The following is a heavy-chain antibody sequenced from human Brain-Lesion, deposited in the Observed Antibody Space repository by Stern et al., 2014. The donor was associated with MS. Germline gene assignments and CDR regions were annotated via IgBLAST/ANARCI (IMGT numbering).Heavy chain of an antibody. CDR3: AREISMIVVGQSHWYFDL. Sequence: QVQLQESGPGLVKPSETLSLTCTVSGDSISSYHWNWIRQSPGKGLEWIGHIDYSGSTNYNPSLRSRVTISVDTSENRFSLKMSSVTAADTAVYYCAREISMIVVGQSHWYFDLWGRGTLVTVSS. CDR2: IDYSGST. V-gene: IGHV4-59*01. D-gene: IGHD3-22*01. CDR1: GDSISSYH. J-gene: IGHJ2*01.